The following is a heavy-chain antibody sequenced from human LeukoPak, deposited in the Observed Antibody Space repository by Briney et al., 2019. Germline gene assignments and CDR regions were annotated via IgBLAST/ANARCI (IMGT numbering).Heavy chain of an antibody. CDR1: GFTFSSYS. CDR2: ISSSSSYI. CDR3: ARDLATYYYDSSGYQSDY. V-gene: IGHV3-21*01. J-gene: IGHJ4*02. Sequence: GGSLRLSCAASGFTFSSYSMNWVRQAPGKGLEWVSSISSSSSYIYYADSVKGRFTISRDNAKNSLYLQMSSLRAEDTAVYYCARDLATYYYDSSGYQSDYWGQGTLVTVSS. D-gene: IGHD3-22*01.